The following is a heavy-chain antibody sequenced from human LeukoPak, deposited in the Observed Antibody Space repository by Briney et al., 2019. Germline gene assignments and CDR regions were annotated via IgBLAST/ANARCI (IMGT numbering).Heavy chain of an antibody. D-gene: IGHD6-13*01. Sequence: SETLSLTCTVSGGSISSYYWSWIRQPPGEGLGWIGYIYYSGSTNYNPSLKSRVTISVDTSKNQFSLKLSSVTAADTAVYYCARARRIAAADYWGQGTLVTVSS. J-gene: IGHJ4*02. V-gene: IGHV4-59*01. CDR3: ARARRIAAADY. CDR1: GGSISSYY. CDR2: IYYSGST.